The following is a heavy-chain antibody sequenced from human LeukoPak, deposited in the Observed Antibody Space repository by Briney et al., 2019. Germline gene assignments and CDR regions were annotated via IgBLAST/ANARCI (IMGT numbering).Heavy chain of an antibody. D-gene: IGHD5-12*01. CDR3: AKAKVATISSSYYYGMDV. CDR1: GFIFSHSS. CDR2: ITSDGGGT. V-gene: IGHV3-64*01. Sequence: GGSLRLSCAASGFIFSHSSILGVRQPPGKGLVYVSAITSDGGGTFYANSVKGRFTISRDNSKDTLSLHMASLTTEDTAVYYCAKAKVATISSSYYYGMDVWGQGTTVTVSS. J-gene: IGHJ6*02.